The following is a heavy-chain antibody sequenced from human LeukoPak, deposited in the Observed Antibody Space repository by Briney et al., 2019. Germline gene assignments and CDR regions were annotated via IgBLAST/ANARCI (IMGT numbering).Heavy chain of an antibody. CDR3: ARDWNHRGYLYYFDY. Sequence: GGSLRLSCAASGFTFSSYAMHWVRQAPGKGLEWVAVILYDGSNKYYADSVKGRFTISRDNSKNTLYLQMNSLRAEDTAVYYCARDWNHRGYLYYFDYWGQGTLVTVSS. D-gene: IGHD1-14*01. CDR2: ILYDGSNK. CDR1: GFTFSSYA. J-gene: IGHJ4*02. V-gene: IGHV3-30-3*01.